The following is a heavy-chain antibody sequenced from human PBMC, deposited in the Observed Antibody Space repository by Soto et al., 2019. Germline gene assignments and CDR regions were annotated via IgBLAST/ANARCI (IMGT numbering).Heavy chain of an antibody. CDR2: INPNSGGT. Sequence: ASVKVSCKASGYTFTGYYMHWVRQVPGQGLEWMGWINPNSGGTNYAQKFQGRVTMTRDTSISTAYMELSRLRSDDTAVYYCAPLMITFGGVIVDYWGQGTLVTVSS. CDR3: APLMITFGGVIVDY. J-gene: IGHJ4*02. D-gene: IGHD3-16*02. V-gene: IGHV1-2*02. CDR1: GYTFTGYY.